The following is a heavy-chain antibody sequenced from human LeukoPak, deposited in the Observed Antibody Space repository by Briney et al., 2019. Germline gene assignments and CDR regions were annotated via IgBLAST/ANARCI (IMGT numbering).Heavy chain of an antibody. CDR1: GFTFSSYA. D-gene: IGHD3-3*01. CDR3: AKVFLEWLGEYYFDY. CDR2: ISGSGGST. J-gene: IGHJ4*02. V-gene: IGHV3-23*01. Sequence: PGGSLRLSCAASGFTFSSYAMSWVRQAPGKGLEWVSAISGSGGSTYYADSVKGRFTISRDNSKNTLYLQTNSLRAEDTAVYYCAKVFLEWLGEYYFDYWGQGTLVTVSS.